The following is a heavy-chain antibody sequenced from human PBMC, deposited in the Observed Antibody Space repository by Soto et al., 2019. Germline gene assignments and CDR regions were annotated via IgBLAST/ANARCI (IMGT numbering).Heavy chain of an antibody. CDR3: ARESEDLTSNFDY. Sequence: LRLSCAASGFTSTRYSMNWVRQAPGKGLEWVSSISSTTNYIYYGDSMKGRFTISRDNAKNSLYLEMNSLRAEDTAVYYCARESEDLTSNFDYWGQGTLVTVSS. J-gene: IGHJ4*02. V-gene: IGHV3-21*06. CDR2: ISSTTNYI. CDR1: GFTSTRYS.